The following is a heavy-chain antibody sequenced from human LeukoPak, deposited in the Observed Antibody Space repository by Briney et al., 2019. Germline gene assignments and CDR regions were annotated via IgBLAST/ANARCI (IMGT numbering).Heavy chain of an antibody. CDR2: IRGNIDTI. CDR3: TKGPGNYYGSNSRTYYYYYMDV. V-gene: IGHV3-9*01. J-gene: IGHJ6*03. Sequence: GGSLRLSCAASVFTLKDDAMRCGWQAPGEGLEWGSGIRGNIDTITYAESVKGRFTISRDNAENSLYLQMDSLRVEDTALYYCTKGPGNYYGSNSRTYYYYYMDVWGKGTTVTVSS. CDR1: VFTLKDDA. D-gene: IGHD3-10*01.